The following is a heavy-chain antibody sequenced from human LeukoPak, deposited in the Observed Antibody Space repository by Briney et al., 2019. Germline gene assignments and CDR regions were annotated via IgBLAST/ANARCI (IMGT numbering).Heavy chain of an antibody. CDR3: ARDVLLWFGELLRYFDH. CDR2: IYYSGST. V-gene: IGHV4-39*01. J-gene: IGHJ4*02. D-gene: IGHD3-10*01. CDR1: GGSISSSSYC. Sequence: PSETLSLTCTVSGGSISSSSYCWGWIRQPPGKGPEWIGSIYYSGSTYYNPSLKSRVTISVDTSKNQFSLKLSSVTAAGTAVYYRARDVLLWFGELLRYFDHWGQGTLVTVSS.